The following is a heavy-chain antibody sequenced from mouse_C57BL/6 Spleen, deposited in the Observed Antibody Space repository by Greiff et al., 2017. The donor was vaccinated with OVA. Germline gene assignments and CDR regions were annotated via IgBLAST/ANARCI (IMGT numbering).Heavy chain of an antibody. Sequence: VQLQQPGAELVMPGASVKLSCKASGYTFTSYWMHWVKQRPGQGLEWIGEIDPSDSYTNYNQKFKGKSTLTVDNSSSTAYMQLSSLTSEDSAVYYGAGGYGNYQAWFAYWGQGTLVTVSA. CDR3: AGGYGNYQAWFAY. CDR1: GYTFTSYW. CDR2: IDPSDSYT. J-gene: IGHJ3*01. V-gene: IGHV1-69*01. D-gene: IGHD2-10*02.